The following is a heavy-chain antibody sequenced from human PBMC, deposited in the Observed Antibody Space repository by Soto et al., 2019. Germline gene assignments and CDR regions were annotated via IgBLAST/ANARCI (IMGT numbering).Heavy chain of an antibody. V-gene: IGHV3-30-3*01. J-gene: IGHJ4*02. CDR3: AGDHCSGGRCYLDY. Sequence: QVQLVESGGGVVQPGRSLRLSCAASGFTFSSYAMHWVRQAPGKGLEWVAVISYDGSNKYYADSVKGRFTISRDNSKNTLYLQMNSLRAEDTAVYYCAGDHCSGGRCYLDYWGRGTLVSVSS. CDR2: ISYDGSNK. CDR1: GFTFSSYA. D-gene: IGHD2-15*01.